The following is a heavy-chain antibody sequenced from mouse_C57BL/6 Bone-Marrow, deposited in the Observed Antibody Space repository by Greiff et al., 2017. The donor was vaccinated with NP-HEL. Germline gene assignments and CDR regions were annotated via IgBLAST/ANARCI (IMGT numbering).Heavy chain of an antibody. Sequence: VQLKESGPELVKPGASVKISCKASGYSFTDYNMNWVKQSNGKSLEWIGVINPNYGTTSYNQKFKGKATLTVDKSSSTAYMQLNSLTSEDSAVYYCARRVLEDYDGFAYWGQGTLVTVSA. CDR2: INPNYGTT. CDR1: GYSFTDYN. CDR3: ARRVLEDYDGFAY. D-gene: IGHD2-4*01. V-gene: IGHV1-39*01. J-gene: IGHJ3*01.